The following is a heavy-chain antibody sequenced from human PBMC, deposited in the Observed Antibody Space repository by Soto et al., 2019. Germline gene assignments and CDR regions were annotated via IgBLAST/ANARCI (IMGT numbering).Heavy chain of an antibody. CDR2: IRGDGGQT. CDR3: ARDVGLDSDDFFAY. Sequence: GGSLRLSCTASGFTFTSYGMGWVRQAPGKGLQWVSAIRGDGGQTHYTDSVKGRFSISRDNSKNTVYLQMDSLRAEDTAMYFCARDVGLDSDDFFAYWGQGTQVTVSS. V-gene: IGHV3-23*01. J-gene: IGHJ4*02. D-gene: IGHD3-9*01. CDR1: GFTFTSYG.